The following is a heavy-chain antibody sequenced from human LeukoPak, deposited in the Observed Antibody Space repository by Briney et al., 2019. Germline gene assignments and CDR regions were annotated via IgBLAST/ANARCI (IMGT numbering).Heavy chain of an antibody. CDR1: GGSISSSSYY. CDR2: IYWSGST. Sequence: KPSETLSLTCTVSGGSISSSSYYWGWIHQPPGKGLEWIGSIYWSGSTYYNPSLKSRVTISVDTSKNQFSLKLRSVTAADTAVYYCARHSVSAADLDYWGQGTLVTVSS. CDR3: ARHSVSAADLDY. J-gene: IGHJ4*02. V-gene: IGHV4-39*01. D-gene: IGHD6-13*01.